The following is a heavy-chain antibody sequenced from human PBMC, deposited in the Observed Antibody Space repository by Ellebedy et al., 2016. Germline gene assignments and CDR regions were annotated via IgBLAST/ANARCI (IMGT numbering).Heavy chain of an antibody. Sequence: GESLKISCVASGFTFSAYGMHWVRQAPGKGLEWVALIWYDGNNKFYADSVKGRVTISRDNSKNTLYLEVNSLSAEDTGVYYCARTNVLGAAIDYWGQGAPVIVSS. V-gene: IGHV3-33*01. D-gene: IGHD1-26*01. CDR1: GFTFSAYG. CDR3: ARTNVLGAAIDY. J-gene: IGHJ4*02. CDR2: IWYDGNNK.